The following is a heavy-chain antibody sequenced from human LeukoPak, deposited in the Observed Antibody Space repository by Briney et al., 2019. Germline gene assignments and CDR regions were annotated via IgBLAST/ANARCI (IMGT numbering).Heavy chain of an antibody. CDR3: ARQLRSGETGFWSDYSPPTYYMDV. CDR2: IYPGDSDP. D-gene: IGHD3-3*01. J-gene: IGHJ6*03. V-gene: IGHV5-51*01. CDR1: GYIFANYW. Sequence: GESLKISCKGSGYIFANYWIGWVRQMPGKGLEWMGIIYPGDSDPLYSPSFQGQVTISADKSISTAYLQWSSLKASDTAIYYCARQLRSGETGFWSDYSPPTYYMDVWGKGTTVTVSS.